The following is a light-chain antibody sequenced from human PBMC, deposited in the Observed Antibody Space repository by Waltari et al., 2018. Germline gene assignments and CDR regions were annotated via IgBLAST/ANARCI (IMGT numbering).Light chain of an antibody. V-gene: IGLV3-21*02. CDR1: RAAFKN. J-gene: IGLJ3*02. CDR2: DDT. Sequence: YVLTQPPSVSVAPGQTAMLTCGGSRAAFKNVHWYQRKPGLAPVLVVYDDTDRPSVIPERFSGSKSGNTATLTISRVEVGDEGDYYCQVWDHDSDRGVFGGGTNLTVL. CDR3: QVWDHDSDRGV.